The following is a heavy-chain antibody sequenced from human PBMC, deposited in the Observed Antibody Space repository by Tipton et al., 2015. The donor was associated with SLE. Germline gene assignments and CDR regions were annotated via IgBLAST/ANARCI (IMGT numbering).Heavy chain of an antibody. CDR2: INHSGST. CDR3: ARDYGEKY. V-gene: IGHV4-34*01. D-gene: IGHD4-17*01. Sequence: TLSLTCAVYGGSFSGYYWSWVRQPPGKGLEWIGEINHSGSTNYNPSLKSRVTISVDTSKNQFSLKLSSVTAADTAVYYCARDYGEKYWGQGTLASVSS. J-gene: IGHJ4*02. CDR1: GGSFSGYY.